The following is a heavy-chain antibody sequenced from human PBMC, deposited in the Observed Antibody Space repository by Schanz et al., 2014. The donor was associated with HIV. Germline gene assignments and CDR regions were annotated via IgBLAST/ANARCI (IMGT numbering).Heavy chain of an antibody. CDR1: GFTFSTYV. CDR2: IWFDGSNK. CDR3: ARGQPLVQRWFDP. D-gene: IGHD6-13*01. Sequence: QVQLVESGGGVVQPGRSLRLSCAASGFTFSTYVMHWVRQAPGKGLEWVAIIWFDGSNKYYADSVRGRFTISRDNSKNTLYLQMNSLRPEDTAVYYCARGQPLVQRWFDPWGQGTLVTVSS. V-gene: IGHV3-33*01. J-gene: IGHJ5*02.